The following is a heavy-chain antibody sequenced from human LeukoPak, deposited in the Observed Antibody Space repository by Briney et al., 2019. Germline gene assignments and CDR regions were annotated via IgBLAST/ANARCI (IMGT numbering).Heavy chain of an antibody. Sequence: PGGSLRLSCAASGFTFSSFAMSWVRQAPGKGLEWVSGISGSGTSTYYAESVSGRFTISRDSSKNTLYLQMNSLRAEDTAVYHCAKDRASGSHYYFEFWGQGTLVTVSS. CDR3: AKDRASGSHYYFEF. CDR2: ISGSGTST. CDR1: GFTFSSFA. D-gene: IGHD3-10*01. J-gene: IGHJ4*02. V-gene: IGHV3-23*01.